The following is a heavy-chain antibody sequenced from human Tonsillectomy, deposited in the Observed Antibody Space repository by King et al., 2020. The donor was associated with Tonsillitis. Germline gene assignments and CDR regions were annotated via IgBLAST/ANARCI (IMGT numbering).Heavy chain of an antibody. Sequence: QLQESGPGLVKPSETLSLTCTVSGGSISSSSYYWGWIRQPPGKGLEWIGSIYYSGSTYYNPSLKSRVTISVDTSKNQFSLKLSSGTAADTAVYDCARETFIAAPDSFDYWGQGTLVTVPS. CDR3: ARETFIAAPDSFDY. CDR1: GGSISSSSYY. V-gene: IGHV4-39*01. CDR2: IYYSGST. J-gene: IGHJ4*02. D-gene: IGHD6-13*01.